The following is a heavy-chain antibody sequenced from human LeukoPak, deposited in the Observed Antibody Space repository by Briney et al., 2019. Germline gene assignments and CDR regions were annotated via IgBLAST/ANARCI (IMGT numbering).Heavy chain of an antibody. J-gene: IGHJ4*02. CDR1: GYTLTELS. CDR2: FDLEDGET. V-gene: IGHV1-24*01. Sequence: ASVTVSCKVSGYTLTELSMHWVRQAPGKGLEWMGSFDLEDGETIYAQKFQGRVTMTEDTSTDTAYMELSSLRSEDTAVYYCATDRVDFWSGYYTPDFDYWGQGTLVTVSS. D-gene: IGHD3-3*01. CDR3: ATDRVDFWSGYYTPDFDY.